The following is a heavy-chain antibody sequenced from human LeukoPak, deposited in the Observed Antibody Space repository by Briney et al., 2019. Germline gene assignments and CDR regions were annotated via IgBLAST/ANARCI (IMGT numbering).Heavy chain of an antibody. V-gene: IGHV3-53*01. CDR3: ARDNSVTYYDSFGTSFDQNSNDY. CDR2: IYSGGTT. J-gene: IGHJ4*02. Sequence: GGSLRLSCTASGFTVSSNYMSWVRQAPGKGLEWVSVIYSGGTTYYADSVKGRFTISRDNAKNSLYLQMNSLRAEDTAVYYCARDNSVTYYDSFGTSFDQNSNDYWGQGTLVTVSS. CDR1: GFTVSSNY. D-gene: IGHD3-22*01.